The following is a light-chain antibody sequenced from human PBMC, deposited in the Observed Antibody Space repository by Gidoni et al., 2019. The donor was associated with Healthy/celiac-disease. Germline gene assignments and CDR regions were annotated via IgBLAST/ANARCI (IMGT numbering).Light chain of an antibody. J-gene: IGKJ2*01. CDR2: GAS. V-gene: IGKV3-20*01. CDR1: QSVSSSY. Sequence: EIVLTQSPGTLSLSPGERATLSCRASQSVSSSYLAWYQQKPGQAPRLLIYGASSSATGIPDRFSGSWSGTDFTLTISRLEPEDFAVYYCQQYGSSPGYTFGQGTKLEIK. CDR3: QQYGSSPGYT.